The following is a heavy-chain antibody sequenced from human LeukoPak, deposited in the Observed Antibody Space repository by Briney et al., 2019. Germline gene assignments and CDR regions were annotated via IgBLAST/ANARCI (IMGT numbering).Heavy chain of an antibody. V-gene: IGHV3-30*18. D-gene: IGHD5-24*01. CDR1: GFTFSSNA. CDR2: ISYDGKNE. Sequence: GRSLRLSCAASGFTFSSNAMHWVRQAPGKGLEWVAVISYDGKNEYYTDSVKGRFTISRDNAKNTLYLQMNSLRAEDTAVYYCAKQMAVDYFDYWGQGTLVTVSS. J-gene: IGHJ4*02. CDR3: AKQMAVDYFDY.